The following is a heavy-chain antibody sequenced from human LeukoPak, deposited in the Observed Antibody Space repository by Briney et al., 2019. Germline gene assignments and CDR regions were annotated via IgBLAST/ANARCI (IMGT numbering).Heavy chain of an antibody. D-gene: IGHD3-10*01. CDR2: ISGSGGST. CDR1: GFTFSSYA. J-gene: IGHJ4*02. Sequence: GGSLRLSCAASGFTFSSYAMSWVRQAPGKGLEWVSAISGSGGSTYYADSVKGRFTISRDNSKNTLYLQMNSLRAEDTAVYYCAKDHLLGWFGELFAGRPPYYFDYWGQGTLVTVSS. CDR3: AKDHLLGWFGELFAGRPPYYFDY. V-gene: IGHV3-23*01.